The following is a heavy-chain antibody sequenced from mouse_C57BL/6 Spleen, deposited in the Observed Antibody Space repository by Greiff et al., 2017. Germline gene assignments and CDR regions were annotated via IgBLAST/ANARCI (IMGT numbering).Heavy chain of an antibody. D-gene: IGHD3-2*02. V-gene: IGHV1-42*01. CDR1: GYSFTGYY. Sequence: VQLKESGPELVKPGASVKISCKASGYSFTGYYMNWVKQSPEKSLEWIGEINPSTGGTTYNQKFKAKATLTVDKSSSTAYMQLKSLTSGDSAVYYCAMTAQATFDYWGQGTTLTVSS. J-gene: IGHJ2*01. CDR3: AMTAQATFDY. CDR2: INPSTGGT.